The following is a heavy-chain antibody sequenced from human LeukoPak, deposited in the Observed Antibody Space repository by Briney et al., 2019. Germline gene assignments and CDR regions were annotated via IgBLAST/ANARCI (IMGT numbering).Heavy chain of an antibody. Sequence: PGGSLRLSCAASGFTFSSYEMNWVRQAPGKGLEWVSDISSSGSTKYYADSVKGRFTISRDNAKNSLYLQMNSLRAEDTAIYYCARTAISRFFDYLPLGDNYFDPWGQGTLVTVSS. D-gene: IGHD3-9*01. CDR3: ARTAISRFFDYLPLGDNYFDP. CDR1: GFTFSSYE. CDR2: ISSSGSTK. V-gene: IGHV3-48*03. J-gene: IGHJ5*02.